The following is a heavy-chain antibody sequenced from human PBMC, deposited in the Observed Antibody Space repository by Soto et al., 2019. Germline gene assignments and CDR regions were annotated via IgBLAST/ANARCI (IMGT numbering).Heavy chain of an antibody. J-gene: IGHJ4*02. CDR2: IYYSGST. CDR3: ARCIAALGPIDY. Sequence: SETLSLTCTVSGGSISSSSYYRGWIRQPPGKGLEWIGSIYYSGSTYYNPSLKSRVTISVDTSKNQFSLKLSSVTAADTAVYYCARCIAALGPIDYWGQGTLVTVSS. V-gene: IGHV4-39*07. CDR1: GGSISSSSYY. D-gene: IGHD6-13*01.